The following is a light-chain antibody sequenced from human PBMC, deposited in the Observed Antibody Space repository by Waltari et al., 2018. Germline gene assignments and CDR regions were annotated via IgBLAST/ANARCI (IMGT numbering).Light chain of an antibody. CDR1: QRVSSN. V-gene: IGKV3-15*01. CDR2: HAA. CDR3: HHYYNWPMT. J-gene: IGKJ5*01. Sequence: EIVMTQSPATLSVSPGESATLSCRASQRVSSNSAWYQQKPGQAPRLLIYHAATRATGIPARFSGSGSGTEFTLTISSLRSEDFAVYYCHHYYNWPMTFGQGTRLEIK.